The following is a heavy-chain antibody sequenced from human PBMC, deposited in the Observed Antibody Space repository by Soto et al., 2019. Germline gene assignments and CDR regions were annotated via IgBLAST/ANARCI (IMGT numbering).Heavy chain of an antibody. Sequence: PSETLFLTCTVSGGSISSSSYYWGWIRQPPGKGLEWIGSIYYSGSTYYNPSLKSRVTISVDTSKNQFSLKLSSVTAADTAVYYCARQDSGLTNMDVWGKGTTVTVSS. CDR3: ARQDSGLTNMDV. D-gene: IGHD6-25*01. J-gene: IGHJ6*03. CDR2: IYYSGST. CDR1: GGSISSSSYY. V-gene: IGHV4-39*01.